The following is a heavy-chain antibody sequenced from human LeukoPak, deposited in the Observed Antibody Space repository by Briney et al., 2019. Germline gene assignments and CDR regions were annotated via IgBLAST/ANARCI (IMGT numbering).Heavy chain of an antibody. J-gene: IGHJ6*04. Sequence: GGSLRLSCTASGFTFSSYWMSWVRQAPGKGLEWVSYISSSGSTIYYADSVKGRFTISRDNAKNSLYLQMNSLRAEDTAVYYCAELGITMIGGVWGKGTTVTISS. CDR1: GFTFSSYW. D-gene: IGHD3-10*02. CDR2: ISSSGSTI. CDR3: AELGITMIGGV. V-gene: IGHV3-48*04.